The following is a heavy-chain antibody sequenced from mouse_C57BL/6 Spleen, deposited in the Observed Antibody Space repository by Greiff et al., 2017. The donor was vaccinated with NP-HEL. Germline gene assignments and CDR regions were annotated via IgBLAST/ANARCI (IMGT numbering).Heavy chain of an antibody. CDR1: GYAFSSYW. D-gene: IGHD1-1*01. CDR2: IYPGDGDT. J-gene: IGHJ1*03. V-gene: IGHV1-80*01. Sequence: VQLQQSGAELVKPGASVKISCKASGYAFSSYWMNWVKQRPGKGLEWIGQIYPGDGDTNYNGKFKGKATLTADKSSSTAYMQLSSLTSEDSAVYFCASRGHYGSSDWYFDVWGTGTTVTVSS. CDR3: ASRGHYGSSDWYFDV.